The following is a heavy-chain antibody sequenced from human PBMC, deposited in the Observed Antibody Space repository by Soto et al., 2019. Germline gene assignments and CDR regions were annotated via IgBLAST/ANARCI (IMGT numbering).Heavy chain of an antibody. J-gene: IGHJ5*02. Sequence: SESLSLTCTVSGGTISSYYWSWIRQPPGKGLEWIGYIYYSGSTTYNPSLKSRVTISVDTSKNQFSLKLSSVTAADSSVYYCARTSGLVPAAHIGFDPWGQGTPVTVSS. CDR1: GGTISSYY. CDR2: IYYSGST. CDR3: ARTSGLVPAAHIGFDP. V-gene: IGHV4-59*01. D-gene: IGHD2-2*01.